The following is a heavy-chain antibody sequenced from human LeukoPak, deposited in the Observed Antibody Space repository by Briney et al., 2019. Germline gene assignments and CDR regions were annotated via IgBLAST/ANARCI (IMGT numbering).Heavy chain of an antibody. J-gene: IGHJ4*02. D-gene: IGHD3-3*01. CDR3: ARDSTAHYDFWSGYYPFDY. Sequence: RASVKVSCKASGYTFTGYYMHWVRQAPGQGLEWMGWINPNSGGTNYAQKFQGRVTITADESTSTAYMELSSLRSEDTAVYYCARDSTAHYDFWSGYYPFDYWGQGTLVTVSS. CDR2: INPNSGGT. V-gene: IGHV1-2*02. CDR1: GYTFTGYY.